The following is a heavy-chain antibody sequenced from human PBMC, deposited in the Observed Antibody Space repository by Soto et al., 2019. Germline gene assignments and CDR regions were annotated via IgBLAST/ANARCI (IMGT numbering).Heavy chain of an antibody. Sequence: SETMSVTCSVSDDSINSDKYYWGWINKPPGKGLEWIGSIYYRGNAYYNPSLQTRVTISLDKSKSQFSLKLNSVTAADSAVYFCARLEGLATISYYFDFWGPGALVTVSS. CDR2: IYYRGNA. J-gene: IGHJ4*02. CDR1: DDSINSDKYY. CDR3: ARLEGLATISYYFDF. D-gene: IGHD5-12*01. V-gene: IGHV4-39*01.